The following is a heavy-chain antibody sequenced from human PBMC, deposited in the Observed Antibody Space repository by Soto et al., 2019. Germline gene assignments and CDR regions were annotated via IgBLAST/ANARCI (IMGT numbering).Heavy chain of an antibody. D-gene: IGHD2-2*01. CDR1: GYTFTNYA. J-gene: IGHJ5*02. CDR2: ISGYNGNT. V-gene: IGHV1-18*01. CDR3: ASVVVVPAAIGWFDP. Sequence: QVHLVQSGAEVKKPGASVKVSCKASGYTFTNYAIAWVRQAPGQGLEWMGWISGYNGNTKYSQKFQGRVTITRDTSASTAYMELSSLRSEDTAVYYCASVVVVPAAIGWFDPWGQGTLVTVSS.